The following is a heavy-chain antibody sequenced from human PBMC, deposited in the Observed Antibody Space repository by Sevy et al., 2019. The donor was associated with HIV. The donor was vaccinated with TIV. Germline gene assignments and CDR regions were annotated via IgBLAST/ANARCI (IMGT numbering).Heavy chain of an antibody. D-gene: IGHD3-22*01. Sequence: GESLKISCTTSGFTFSAYAMHWVRQAPGKRLEWVAIIWSDGAYQYHGDSVKGRFTISRDNSKNTLYLQMNSLRVEDTAVYYCARGGYYYDNAAYYAFDSSGQGTVVTVSS. CDR1: GFTFSAYA. CDR2: IWSDGAYQ. CDR3: ARGGYYYDNAAYYAFDS. J-gene: IGHJ4*02. V-gene: IGHV3-33*01.